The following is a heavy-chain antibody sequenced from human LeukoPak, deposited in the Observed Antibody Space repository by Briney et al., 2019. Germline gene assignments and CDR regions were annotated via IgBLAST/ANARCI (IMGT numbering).Heavy chain of an antibody. CDR3: ARSGIGDWGIAAAGGY. D-gene: IGHD6-13*01. CDR2: IKQDGSEK. CDR1: GFTFSSYW. V-gene: IGHV3-7*01. J-gene: IGHJ4*02. Sequence: PGGSLRLSCAASGFTFSSYWMSWVRQAPGKGLEWVANIKQDGSEKYYVDSVKGRFTISRDNAKNSLYLQMNSLRAEDTAVYYCARSGIGDWGIAAAGGYWGQGTLVTVSS.